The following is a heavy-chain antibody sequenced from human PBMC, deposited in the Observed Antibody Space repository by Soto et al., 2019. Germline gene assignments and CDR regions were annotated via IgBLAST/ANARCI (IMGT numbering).Heavy chain of an antibody. CDR1: GYSFAGYW. CDR2: IDPSDSQT. Sequence: RESLKISCKGSGYSFAGYWITWVRQKPGKGLEWMGRIDPSDSQTYYSPSFRGHVTISVTKSITTVFLQWSSLRASDTAMYYCARQIYDSDTGPNFQYYFDSWGQGTPFTV. CDR3: ARQIYDSDTGPNFQYYFDS. D-gene: IGHD3-22*01. J-gene: IGHJ4*02. V-gene: IGHV5-10-1*01.